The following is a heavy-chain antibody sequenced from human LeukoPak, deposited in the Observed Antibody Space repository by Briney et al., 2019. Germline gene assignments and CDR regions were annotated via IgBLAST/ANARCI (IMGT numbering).Heavy chain of an antibody. J-gene: IGHJ4*02. CDR1: GGSISSGAYY. D-gene: IGHD1-26*01. Sequence: SQTLSLTCTVSGGSISSGAYYWSWIRQPPGKGLEWIGYIYYSGSTYYNPSLKSRVTISVGTSKNQFSLKLSSVTAADTAVYYCASLVGAHRPDYWGQGTLVTVSS. V-gene: IGHV4-30-4*08. CDR2: IYYSGST. CDR3: ASLVGAHRPDY.